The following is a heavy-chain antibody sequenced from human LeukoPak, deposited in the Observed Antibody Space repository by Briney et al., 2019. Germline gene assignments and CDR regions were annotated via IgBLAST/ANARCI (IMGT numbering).Heavy chain of an antibody. CDR2: IYYSGST. V-gene: IGHV4-39*01. CDR1: GGSISSSSYY. D-gene: IGHD2-2*01. J-gene: IGHJ4*02. Sequence: SETLSLTCTVSGGSISSSSYYWGWIRQPPGKGLEWIGSIYYSGSTYYNPSLKSRVTISVDTSKNQFSLKLSSVTAADTAVYYRARQRVVPAALDYWGQGTLVTVSS. CDR3: ARQRVVPAALDY.